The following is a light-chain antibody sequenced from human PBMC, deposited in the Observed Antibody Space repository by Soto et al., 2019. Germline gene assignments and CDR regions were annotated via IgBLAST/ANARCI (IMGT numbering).Light chain of an antibody. Sequence: DIQMTQSPSSVSASVGDRVTITCRASQGISSWLAWYQRKPGKAPKLLIYGASSLQSGVPSRFSGSGSGTDFTLTISSLQPEDFATYHCQQANSFPYTFGQGTKLEIK. CDR2: GAS. J-gene: IGKJ2*01. V-gene: IGKV1-12*01. CDR1: QGISSW. CDR3: QQANSFPYT.